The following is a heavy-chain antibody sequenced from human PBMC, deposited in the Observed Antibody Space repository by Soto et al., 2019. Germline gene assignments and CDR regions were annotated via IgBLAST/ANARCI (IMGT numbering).Heavy chain of an antibody. CDR1: GFTFSSYA. J-gene: IGHJ4*02. CDR3: ARPDYGSGSYPDY. Sequence: QVQLVESGGGVVQPGRSLRLSCTASGFTFSSYAMHWVRQAPGKGLEWVAVISYDGSNKYYADSVKGRFTISRDNSKNTLLLQMNSLRAEDTAVYYCARPDYGSGSYPDYWGQGTLVTVSS. D-gene: IGHD3-10*01. CDR2: ISYDGSNK. V-gene: IGHV3-30-3*01.